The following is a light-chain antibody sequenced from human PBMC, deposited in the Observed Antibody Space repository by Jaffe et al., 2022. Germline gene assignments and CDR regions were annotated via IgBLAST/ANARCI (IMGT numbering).Light chain of an antibody. CDR3: SSYTGNNNILYV. V-gene: IGLV2-8*01. CDR1: SSDVGRYNY. CDR2: EVT. Sequence: QSALTQPPSASGSPGQSVTISCTGTSSDVGRYNYVSWFQQHPGKAPKLMIYEVTKRPSGVPARFSGSKSGNTASLTVSGLQAEDEADYFCSSYTGNNNILYVFGTGTKVTVL. J-gene: IGLJ1*01.